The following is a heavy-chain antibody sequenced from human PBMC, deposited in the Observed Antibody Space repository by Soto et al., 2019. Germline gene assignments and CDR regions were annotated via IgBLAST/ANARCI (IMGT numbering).Heavy chain of an antibody. D-gene: IGHD5-18*01. V-gene: IGHV3-30*18. CDR1: GFTFSNYA. Sequence: GGSLRLSXAASGFTFSNYAMSWVRQAPGKGLEWVAVISYDGSNKYYADSVKGRFTISRDNSKNTLYLQMNSLRAEDTAVYYCAKSDYTARYYYGMDVWGQGTTVTVSS. CDR2: ISYDGSNK. CDR3: AKSDYTARYYYGMDV. J-gene: IGHJ6*02.